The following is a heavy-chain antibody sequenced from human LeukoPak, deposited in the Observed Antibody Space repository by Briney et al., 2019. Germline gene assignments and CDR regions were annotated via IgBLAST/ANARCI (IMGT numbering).Heavy chain of an antibody. Sequence: GGSLRLSCAASGFTFSSYAMSWVRQAPGKGLEWVSAISGSGGSTYYADSVKGRFTISRDNAKNSLYLQMNSLRAEDTAVYYCARDSADAFDIWGQGTMVTVSS. CDR3: ARDSADAFDI. V-gene: IGHV3-23*01. CDR1: GFTFSSYA. CDR2: ISGSGGST. J-gene: IGHJ3*02. D-gene: IGHD3-10*01.